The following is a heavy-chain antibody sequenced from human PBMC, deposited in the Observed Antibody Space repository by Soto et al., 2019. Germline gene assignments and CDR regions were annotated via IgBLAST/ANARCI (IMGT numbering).Heavy chain of an antibody. CDR2: INHGGST. V-gene: IGHV4-34*01. D-gene: IGHD6-13*01. CDR1: GGSFSGYY. Sequence: SETLSLTCAVYGGSFSGYYWSWIRQPPGKGLEWIGEINHGGSTNYNPSLKSRVTISVDTSKNQFSLKLSSVTAADTAVYYCARIAAAGLDYWGQGTLVTVSS. CDR3: ARIAAAGLDY. J-gene: IGHJ4*02.